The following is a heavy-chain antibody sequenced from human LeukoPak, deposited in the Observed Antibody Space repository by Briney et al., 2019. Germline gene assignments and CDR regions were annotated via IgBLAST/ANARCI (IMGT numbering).Heavy chain of an antibody. Sequence: PGGSLRLSCAASGFTFSSYSMDWVRQAPGKGLEWVSSISSSSSYIYYADSVKGRFTISRDNAKNSLYLQMNSLRAEDTAVYYCAKEPPRIAAAGTGIDYWGQGTLVTVSS. CDR2: ISSSSSYI. CDR3: AKEPPRIAAAGTGIDY. V-gene: IGHV3-21*04. J-gene: IGHJ4*02. D-gene: IGHD6-13*01. CDR1: GFTFSSYS.